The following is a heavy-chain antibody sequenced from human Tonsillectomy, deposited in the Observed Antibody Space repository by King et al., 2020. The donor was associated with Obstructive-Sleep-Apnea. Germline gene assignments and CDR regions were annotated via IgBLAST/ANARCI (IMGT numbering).Heavy chain of an antibody. Sequence: DVQLVESGGGLVQPGRSLRLSCAASGFTFDDYAMHWVRQAPGKGLEWVSGISWNSGTIGYADSVKGRFTISRDNAKNSLYLQMNSRRAEDTALYYCAKASQAPYLGPYYYAMDVWGQGTTVTVSS. J-gene: IGHJ6*02. CDR3: AKASQAPYLGPYYYAMDV. D-gene: IGHD3-16*01. CDR1: GFTFDDYA. CDR2: ISWNSGTI. V-gene: IGHV3-9*01.